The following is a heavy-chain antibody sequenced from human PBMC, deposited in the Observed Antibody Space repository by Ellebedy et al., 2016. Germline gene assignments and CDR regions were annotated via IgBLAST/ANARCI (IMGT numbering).Heavy chain of an antibody. V-gene: IGHV5-51*01. CDR1: GSSFTGYW. D-gene: IGHD3-22*01. J-gene: IGHJ3*02. CDR3: AAQGYYDSSTNAFDI. CDR2: IYPDDSDA. Sequence: GGSLRLXCKGSGSSFTGYWIGWVRQLPGKGLEWMGVIYPDDSDARYSPSFQGQVIIAADKSINTVYLQWSSLKASDTAMYYCAAQGYYDSSTNAFDIWGQGTMVTVSS.